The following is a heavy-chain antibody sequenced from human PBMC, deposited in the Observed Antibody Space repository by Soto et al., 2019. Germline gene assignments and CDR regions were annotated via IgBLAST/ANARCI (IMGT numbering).Heavy chain of an antibody. CDR1: GFSISDYA. J-gene: IGHJ4*02. CDR3: AKDEIRKDDY. CDR2: ISDSGTRT. Sequence: EVQLLESGGGFIQPGGSLRLSCSASGFSISDYAMSWVHQAPGKGLEWVSSISDSGTRTFYADSVKGRFAISRDKSKNKVYMQMNNVRVGDTALYYCAKDEIRKDDYWGKGNVVTVSS. V-gene: IGHV3-23*01.